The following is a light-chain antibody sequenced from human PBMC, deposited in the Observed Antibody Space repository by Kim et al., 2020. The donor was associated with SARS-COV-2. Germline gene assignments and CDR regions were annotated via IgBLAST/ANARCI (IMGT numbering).Light chain of an antibody. CDR3: HQYDTYPWT. Sequence: GDRVTITCRASQYITRRLAWYQQKPGKAPKVLISKTSTLESGVPSTFSGSGSGTEFTLTISSLQPDDFATYYCHQYDTYPWTFGQGTKV. CDR2: KTS. V-gene: IGKV1-5*03. J-gene: IGKJ1*01. CDR1: QYITRR.